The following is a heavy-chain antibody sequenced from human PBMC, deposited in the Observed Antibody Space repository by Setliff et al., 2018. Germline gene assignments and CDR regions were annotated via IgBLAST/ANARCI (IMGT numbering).Heavy chain of an antibody. D-gene: IGHD6-6*01. Sequence: SETLSLTCTVSDGSISNAYWSWIRQSPGKGLEWIGYIYDTGSTNSDPSLKSRVTISVDTSKNQFSLKLSSVTAADTAVYYCAREVYSSSRLQPGIFDYWGQGTLVTSPQ. J-gene: IGHJ4*02. V-gene: IGHV4-59*01. CDR3: AREVYSSSRLQPGIFDY. CDR2: IYDTGST. CDR1: DGSISNAY.